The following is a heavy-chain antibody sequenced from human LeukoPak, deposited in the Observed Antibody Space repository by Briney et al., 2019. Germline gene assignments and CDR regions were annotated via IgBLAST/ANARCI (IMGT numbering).Heavy chain of an antibody. D-gene: IGHD2-21*02. CDR3: ARAPVTPEYYFDY. V-gene: IGHV3-21*01. CDR2: ISSGSGYI. J-gene: IGHJ4*02. CDR1: GFTFTSYA. Sequence: AGGSLRLSCAASGFTFTSYAMNWVRQAPGKGLEWVSSISSGSGYIYYADSVKGRFTISRDNAKNSLYLQMNSLRAEDTAVYYCARAPVTPEYYFDYWARGTLVTVSS.